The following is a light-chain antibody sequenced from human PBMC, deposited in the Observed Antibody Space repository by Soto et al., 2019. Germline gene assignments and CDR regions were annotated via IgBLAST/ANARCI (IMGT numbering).Light chain of an antibody. J-gene: IGLJ1*01. CDR2: DVS. CDR3: CSYSRSSPYV. V-gene: IGLV2-14*03. CDR1: NSDVGAYNY. Sequence: QSALTQPASVSGSPGQSITISCTGTNSDVGAYNYVSWYQHHPGKVPRLMIFDVSNRPSGVSNRFSGSKSGNTASLTISGLQAEDEADYYCCSYSRSSPYVFGAGTKVTVL.